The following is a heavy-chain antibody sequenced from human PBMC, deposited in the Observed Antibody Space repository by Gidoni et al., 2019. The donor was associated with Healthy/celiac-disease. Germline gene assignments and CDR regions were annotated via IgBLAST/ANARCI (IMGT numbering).Heavy chain of an antibody. J-gene: IGHJ6*02. Sequence: QVQLVQSGAEVKKPGSSVKVSCKDSGGTFSSYAISWVRQAPGQGLEWMGGIIPIFGTANYAQKFQGRVTITADESTSTAYMELSSLRSEDTAVYYCASSTETRANYYYYGMDVWGQWTTVTVSS. CDR3: ASSTETRANYYYYGMDV. V-gene: IGHV1-69*01. CDR1: GGTFSSYA. CDR2: IIPIFGTA.